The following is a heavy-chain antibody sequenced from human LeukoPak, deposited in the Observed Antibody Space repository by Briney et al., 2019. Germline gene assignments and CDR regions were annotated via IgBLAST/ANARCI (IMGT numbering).Heavy chain of an antibody. CDR1: GGSFSGYY. CDR3: ARAVVVVPAAMFFDY. CDR2: INHSGST. Sequence: SETLSLTCAVYGGSFSGYYWSWIRQPPGKGPEGIGEINHSGSTNYTPSLKSRVTISVDTSKNQFSLKLSSVTAADTAVYYCARAVVVVPAAMFFDYWGQGTMVTVSS. D-gene: IGHD2-2*01. V-gene: IGHV4-34*01. J-gene: IGHJ4*02.